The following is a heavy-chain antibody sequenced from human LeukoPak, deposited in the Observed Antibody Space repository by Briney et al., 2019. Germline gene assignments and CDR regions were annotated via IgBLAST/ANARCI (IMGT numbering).Heavy chain of an antibody. CDR3: ARDGFVQEIDY. Sequence: GGSLRLSCVASGFTFSDYYMSWIRQAPGKGLEWVSYISSSGSTIYYADSVKGRLTISRDNAKNSLYLQMRSLRAEDTALYYCARDGFVQEIDYWGQGTLVTVSS. D-gene: IGHD3-10*01. V-gene: IGHV3-11*01. CDR1: GFTFSDYY. J-gene: IGHJ4*02. CDR2: ISSSGSTI.